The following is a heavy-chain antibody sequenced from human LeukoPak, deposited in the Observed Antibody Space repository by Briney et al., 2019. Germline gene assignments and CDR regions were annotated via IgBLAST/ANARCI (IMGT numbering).Heavy chain of an antibody. D-gene: IGHD3-9*01. CDR2: IYYSGST. CDR3: AGNYDILTGIGYYGMDV. J-gene: IGHJ6*04. V-gene: IGHV4-61*01. CDR1: GGSVSSGSYY. Sequence: NPSETLSITCTVSGGSVSSGSYYWSWIRQPPGKGLEWIGYIYYSGSTNYNPSLKSRVTISVDTSKNQFSLKLSSVTAADTAVYYCAGNYDILTGIGYYGMDVWGKGTTVTVSS.